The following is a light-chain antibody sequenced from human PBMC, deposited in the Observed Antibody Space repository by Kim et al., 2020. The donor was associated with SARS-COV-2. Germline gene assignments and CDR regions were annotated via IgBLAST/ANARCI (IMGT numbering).Light chain of an antibody. CDR1: SSNIGNNY. Sequence: QKGTISCSRSSSNIGNNYVSWYQQLPGTAPKLLIYDNNKRPSGIPDRFSGSKSGTSATLGITGLQTGDEADYYCGTWDSSLSAHVVFGGGTQLTVL. J-gene: IGLJ2*01. CDR3: GTWDSSLSAHVV. CDR2: DNN. V-gene: IGLV1-51*01.